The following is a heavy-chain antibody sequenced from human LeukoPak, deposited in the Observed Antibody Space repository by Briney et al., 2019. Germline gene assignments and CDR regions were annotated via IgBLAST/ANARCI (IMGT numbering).Heavy chain of an antibody. V-gene: IGHV3-64*01. CDR1: GFTFSSDA. CDR3: AMTGFGKLRAFDI. J-gene: IGHJ3*02. CDR2: ISSNGGST. D-gene: IGHD1-14*01. Sequence: GSLRLSCAASGFTFSSDAMHWVRQAPGKGLEYVSAISSNGGSTYYANSVKGRLTISRDNSKNTLYLQMGSLRAEDMAVYYCAMTGFGKLRAFDIWGQGTMVTVSS.